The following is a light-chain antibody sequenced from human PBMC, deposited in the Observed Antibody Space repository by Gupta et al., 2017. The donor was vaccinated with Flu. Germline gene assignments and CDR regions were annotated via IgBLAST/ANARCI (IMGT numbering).Light chain of an antibody. J-gene: IGLJ2*01. CDR1: SSDIGGYNF. V-gene: IGLV2-14*01. CDR3: SASSSTLAVL. Sequence: ITISGIGSSSDIGGYNFVSWYQQHPAKAPKLVIYEVNNRPSGISDRFSGSKSGTTASLTISGRQPEDEADYYCSASSSTLAVLFGGGTKLTVL. CDR2: EVN.